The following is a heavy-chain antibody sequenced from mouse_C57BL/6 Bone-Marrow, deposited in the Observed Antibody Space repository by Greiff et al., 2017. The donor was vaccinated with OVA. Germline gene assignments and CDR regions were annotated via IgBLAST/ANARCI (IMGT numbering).Heavy chain of an antibody. CDR2: IYPGSGST. J-gene: IGHJ3*01. Sequence: QVQLQQPGAELVKPGASVKMSCKASGYTFTSYWITWVKQRPGQGLEWIGDIYPGSGSTNYNEKFKSKATLTVDTSSSTAYMQLSSLTSEDSAVYYCARSPSYDGYYAWFAYWGQGTLVTVSA. CDR1: GYTFTSYW. D-gene: IGHD2-3*01. CDR3: ARSPSYDGYYAWFAY. V-gene: IGHV1-55*01.